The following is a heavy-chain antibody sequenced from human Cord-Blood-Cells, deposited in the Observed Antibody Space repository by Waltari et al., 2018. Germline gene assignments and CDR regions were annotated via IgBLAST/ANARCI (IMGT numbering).Heavy chain of an antibody. D-gene: IGHD3-16*01. J-gene: IGHJ3*02. Sequence: EVQLVESGGGLVQPGGSLRLSCAASGFTFSSAWMSWVRQAPGKGLKWVANIKQDGSEKYYVDSVKGRFTISRDNAKNSLYLQMNSLRAEDTAVYYCAREAGFGAFDIWGQGTMVTVSS. CDR2: IKQDGSEK. V-gene: IGHV3-7*01. CDR1: GFTFSSAW. CDR3: AREAGFGAFDI.